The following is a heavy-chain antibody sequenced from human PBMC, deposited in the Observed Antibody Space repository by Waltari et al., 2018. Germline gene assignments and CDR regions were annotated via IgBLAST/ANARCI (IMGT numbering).Heavy chain of an antibody. CDR3: ARDKGP. CDR2: IYSGGST. CDR1: GFSVSNNY. Sequence: EVQLVETGGGLIQPGGSLRLSGAASGFSVSNNYMSWVRHVPGKGLELVSVIYSGGSTYYADSVKGRFTISRDNSKNTLHLQMNSLRADDTAVYYCARDKGPWGQGTLVTVSS. J-gene: IGHJ5*02. V-gene: IGHV3-53*02.